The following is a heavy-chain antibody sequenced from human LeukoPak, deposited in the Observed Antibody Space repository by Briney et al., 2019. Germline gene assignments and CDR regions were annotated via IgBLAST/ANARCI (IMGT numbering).Heavy chain of an antibody. CDR1: GYTFTGYY. CDR2: IIPILGIA. J-gene: IGHJ6*02. D-gene: IGHD6-13*01. Sequence: SVKVSCKASGYTFTGYYMHWVRQAPGQGLEWMGRIIPILGIANYAQKFQGRVTITADKSTSTAYMELSSLRSEDTAVYYCASPGYSSSWYSLYYGMDVWGQGTTVTVSS. V-gene: IGHV1-69*02. CDR3: ASPGYSSSWYSLYYGMDV.